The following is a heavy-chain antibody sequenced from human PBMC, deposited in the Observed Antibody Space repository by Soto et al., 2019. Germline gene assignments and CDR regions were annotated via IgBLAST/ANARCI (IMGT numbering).Heavy chain of an antibody. CDR3: AKTKGIGYFYFYGMDV. Sequence: HPGGSLRLSCAASGFTFSSHAMSWVRQAPGKGLEWVSSISGSRVSTYFADSVKGRFTTSRDNSKNTLYLQMISLRAEDTAIYYCAKTKGIGYFYFYGMDVWGQGTTVTVS. V-gene: IGHV3-23*01. D-gene: IGHD6-13*01. CDR2: ISGSRVST. CDR1: GFTFSSHA. J-gene: IGHJ6*02.